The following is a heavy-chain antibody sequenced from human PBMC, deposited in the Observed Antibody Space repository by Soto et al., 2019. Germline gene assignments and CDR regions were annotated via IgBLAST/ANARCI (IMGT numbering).Heavy chain of an antibody. CDR2: IKSKIGGGAT. CDR3: TTGLYRSGGVDS. J-gene: IGHJ4*02. Sequence: EVQLVESGGGLVKPGGSLRLSCAASGFTFSNTWMNWVRQAPGEGLEWVGRIKSKIGGGATDYGAPVKGRFTISRDDSKNTVYLQMNSLKTEDTAVYYCTTGLYRSGGVDSWGQGTVVTVSS. D-gene: IGHD2-15*01. CDR1: GFTFSNTW. V-gene: IGHV3-15*07.